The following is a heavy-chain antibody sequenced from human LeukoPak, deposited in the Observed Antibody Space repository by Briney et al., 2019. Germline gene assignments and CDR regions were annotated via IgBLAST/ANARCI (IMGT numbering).Heavy chain of an antibody. D-gene: IGHD3-22*01. J-gene: IGHJ6*03. V-gene: IGHV3-48*01. CDR1: GFTFSSYS. CDR3: ARSSITMTYYYMDV. CDR2: ISSSSSTI. Sequence: GGSLRLSCAASGFTFSSYSMNWVRQAPGKGLEWVSYISSSSSTIYYADSVKGRFTISRDNAKNSLYLQMNSLRAEDTAVYYCARSSITMTYYYMDVWGKGTTVIVSS.